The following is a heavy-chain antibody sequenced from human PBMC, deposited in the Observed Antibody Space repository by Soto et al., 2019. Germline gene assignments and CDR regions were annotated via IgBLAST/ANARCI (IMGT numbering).Heavy chain of an antibody. Sequence: QVQLVESGGGVVQPGRSLRLSCAASGFTFSSYGMHWVRQAPGKGLEGVAVIAYDGSNKYYAESVKGRFTISRDNSKNTLYLQMNSLRAEDTAVYYCAKDPGTAMVSYYFDYWGQGTLVTVSS. CDR1: GFTFSSYG. J-gene: IGHJ4*02. V-gene: IGHV3-30*18. CDR2: IAYDGSNK. CDR3: AKDPGTAMVSYYFDY. D-gene: IGHD5-18*01.